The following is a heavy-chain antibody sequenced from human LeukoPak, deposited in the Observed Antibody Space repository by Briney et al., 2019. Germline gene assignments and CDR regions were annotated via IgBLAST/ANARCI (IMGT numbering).Heavy chain of an antibody. V-gene: IGHV3-21*01. CDR2: ISSSSYI. J-gene: IGHJ4*02. Sequence: GGSLRLSCAASGFTFSSYSMNWVRQAPGKGLEWVSSISSSSYIYYADSLKGRFTISRDNAKNSLYLQMNSLRADDTAVYYCARDEDAVVRPFDYWGQGTLVTVSS. CDR3: ARDEDAVVRPFDY. D-gene: IGHD4-23*01. CDR1: GFTFSSYS.